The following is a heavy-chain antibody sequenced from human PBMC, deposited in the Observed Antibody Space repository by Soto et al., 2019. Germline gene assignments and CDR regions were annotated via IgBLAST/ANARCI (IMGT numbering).Heavy chain of an antibody. CDR1: GGSISSGGYY. CDR3: ARLGLGWLQLYYYGMDV. D-gene: IGHD5-12*01. CDR2: IYYSGST. Sequence: SETLSLTCTVSGGSISSGGYYWSWVRQHPGKGLEWIGYIYYSGSTYYNPSLKSRVTISVDTSKNQFSLKLNSVTAADTAVYYCARLGLGWLQLYYYGMDVWGQGTTVTVSS. J-gene: IGHJ6*02. V-gene: IGHV4-31*03.